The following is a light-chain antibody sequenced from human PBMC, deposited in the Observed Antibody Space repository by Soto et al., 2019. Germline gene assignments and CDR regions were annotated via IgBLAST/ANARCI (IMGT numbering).Light chain of an antibody. J-gene: IGLJ2*01. CDR1: SSDVGGYNY. V-gene: IGLV2-14*01. Sequence: QSALTQPASVSGSPGQSITISCTGTSSDVGGYNYVSWYQQHPRKAPKLMIFEVSNRPSGVSHRFSGSKSGNTASLTISGLQAEDEADYYCSSYTNYNHVVFGGGTKVTVL. CDR2: EVS. CDR3: SSYTNYNHVV.